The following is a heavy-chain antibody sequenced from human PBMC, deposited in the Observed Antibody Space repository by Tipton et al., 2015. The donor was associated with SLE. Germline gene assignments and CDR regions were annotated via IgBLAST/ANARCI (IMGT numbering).Heavy chain of an antibody. Sequence: TLSLTCTVFGDSIRSSGYQWGWIRPPPGKGLEWIGRVHSSGTTLSNPSLNSRVTGSVDTSKNQFSLKLTSVIAADAAVYYCARTNGGGATFFDYWGQGVLVTVSS. CDR2: VHSSGTT. J-gene: IGHJ4*02. CDR3: ARTNGGGATFFDY. V-gene: IGHV4-39*07. CDR1: GDSIRSSGYQ. D-gene: IGHD3-16*01.